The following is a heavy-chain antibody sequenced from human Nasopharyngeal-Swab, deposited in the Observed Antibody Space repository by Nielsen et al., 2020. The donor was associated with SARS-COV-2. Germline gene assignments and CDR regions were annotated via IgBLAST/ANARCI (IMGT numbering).Heavy chain of an antibody. J-gene: IGHJ4*02. V-gene: IGHV3-7*02. CDR2: IKQDGSEK. Sequence: GGSLRLSCAASGFTFSSYWMSWVRQAPGKGLEWVANIKQDGSEKYYVDSVKGRFTISRDNSKNTLYLQMNSLRAEDTAVYYCARGPWKQWLVLLVASPFDYWGQGTLVTVSS. CDR1: GFTFSSYW. D-gene: IGHD6-19*01. CDR3: ARGPWKQWLVLLVASPFDY.